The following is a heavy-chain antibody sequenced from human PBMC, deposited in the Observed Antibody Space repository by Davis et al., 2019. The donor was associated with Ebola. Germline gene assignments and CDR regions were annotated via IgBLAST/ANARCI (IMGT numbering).Heavy chain of an antibody. V-gene: IGHV3-23*01. J-gene: IGHJ4*02. CDR1: GFTFSSYW. CDR2: ISGSGGST. D-gene: IGHD6-19*01. Sequence: GESLKISCAASGFTFSSYWMSWVRQAPGKGLEWVSAISGSGGSTYYADSVKGRFTISRDKSKNTVYLQMNSLRAEDTAVYYCAKEIGGSGWYSIDYWGQGTLVTVSS. CDR3: AKEIGGSGWYSIDY.